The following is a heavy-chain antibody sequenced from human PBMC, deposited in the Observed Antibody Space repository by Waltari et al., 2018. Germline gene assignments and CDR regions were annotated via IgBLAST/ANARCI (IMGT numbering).Heavy chain of an antibody. Sequence: QVQLQQWGAGLLKPSETLSLTCAVYGGSFSGYYWSWIRQPPGKGLEWIGEINHSGSTNYNPSLKSRVTISVDTSMNQFSLKLSSVTAADTAVYYCARGLRVSLSRKRAAAGQVDYWGQGTLVTVSS. CDR2: INHSGST. CDR1: GGSFSGYY. CDR3: ARGLRVSLSRKRAAAGQVDY. D-gene: IGHD6-13*01. V-gene: IGHV4-34*01. J-gene: IGHJ4*02.